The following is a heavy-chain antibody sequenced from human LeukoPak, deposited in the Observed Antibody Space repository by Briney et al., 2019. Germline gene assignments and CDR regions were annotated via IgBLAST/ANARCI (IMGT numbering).Heavy chain of an antibody. D-gene: IGHD5-24*01. CDR2: IRGSGDNT. V-gene: IGHV3-23*01. CDR3: AKAVRIVDMAFDY. CDR1: GFPFSTNP. Sequence: PGGSLRLSGAASGFPFSTNPMSWVGKAPARGLEWVSSIRGSGDNTWYADSVKGRFTISRDNSKNMLYLQMDSLRAEDTAVYYCAKAVRIVDMAFDYWGQGTLVTVSS. J-gene: IGHJ4*02.